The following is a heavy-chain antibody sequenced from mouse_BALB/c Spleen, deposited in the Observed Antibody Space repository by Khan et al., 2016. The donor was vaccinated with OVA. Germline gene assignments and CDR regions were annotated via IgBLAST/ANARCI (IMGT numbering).Heavy chain of an antibody. D-gene: IGHD1-2*01. V-gene: IGHV3-2*02. J-gene: IGHJ2*01. CDR2: ISYSGST. CDR3: SRTARIKY. Sequence: EVQLVESGPGLVKPSQSLSLTCTVTGYSITSGYGWNWIRQFPGNKLEWMGYISYSGSTNSNPSLKSRISITRDTSKHQFFLQLTSVPTEDATTYYWSRTARIKYWGQGTTLTVSS. CDR1: GYSITSGYG.